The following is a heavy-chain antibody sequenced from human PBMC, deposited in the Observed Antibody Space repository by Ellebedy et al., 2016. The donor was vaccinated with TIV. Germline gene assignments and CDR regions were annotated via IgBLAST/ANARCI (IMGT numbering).Heavy chain of an antibody. CDR3: ARGWRVVPAGGGYYYYYYMDV. CDR2: INHSGST. J-gene: IGHJ6*03. V-gene: IGHV4-34*01. Sequence: SETLSLXXAVYGGSFSGYYWSWIRQPPGKGLEWIGEINHSGSTNYNPSLKSRVTISVDTSKNQFSLKLSSVTAADTAVYYCARGWRVVPAGGGYYYYYYMDVWGKGTTVTVSS. CDR1: GGSFSGYY. D-gene: IGHD2-2*01.